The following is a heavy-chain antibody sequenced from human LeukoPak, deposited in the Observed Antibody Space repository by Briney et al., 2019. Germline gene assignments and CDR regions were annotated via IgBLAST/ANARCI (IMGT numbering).Heavy chain of an antibody. CDR2: IIPILGIA. J-gene: IGHJ5*02. CDR3: ARDHPLEEFEGSSSPNWFDP. D-gene: IGHD6-6*01. Sequence: ALVKVSCKASGGTFSSYTISWVRQAPGQGLEWMGRIIPILGIANYAQKFQGRVTITADKSTSTAYMELSSLRSEDTAVYYCARDHPLEEFEGSSSPNWFDPWGQGTLVTVSS. V-gene: IGHV1-69*04. CDR1: GGTFSSYT.